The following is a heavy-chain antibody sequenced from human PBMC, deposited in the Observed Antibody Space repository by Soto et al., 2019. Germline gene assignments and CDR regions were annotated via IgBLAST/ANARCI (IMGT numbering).Heavy chain of an antibody. D-gene: IGHD5-12*01. V-gene: IGHV3-15*07. CDR3: CTEPSIVATIDAVDY. CDR2: VKSKTDGGST. CDR1: GFSLSYAW. J-gene: IGHJ4*02. Sequence: EVQLVESGGSLVKPGGSLRLSCAASGFSLSYAWINWVRQAPGKGLEWVGRVKSKTDGGSTDYGAPVRGRFTISSDDSKNTVYLKMNSLKTEDTAVYYCCTEPSIVATIDAVDYWGQGTLVAVSS.